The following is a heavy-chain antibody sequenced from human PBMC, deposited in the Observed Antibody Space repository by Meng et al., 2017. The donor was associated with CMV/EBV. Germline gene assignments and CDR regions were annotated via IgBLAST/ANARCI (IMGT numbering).Heavy chain of an antibody. D-gene: IGHD3-3*01. V-gene: IGHV3-72*01. CDR2: TRNKANSYTT. Sequence: GESLKISCAASGFTFSDHYMDWVRQAPGKGLEWVGRTRNKANSYTTEYAASVKGRFTISRDDSKNSLYLQMNSLKTEDTAVYYCARSQGDFWSGSDAFDIWGQGKMV. J-gene: IGHJ3*02. CDR1: GFTFSDHY. CDR3: ARSQGDFWSGSDAFDI.